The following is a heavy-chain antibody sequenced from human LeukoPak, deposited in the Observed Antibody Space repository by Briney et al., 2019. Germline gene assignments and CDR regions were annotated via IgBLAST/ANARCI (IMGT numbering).Heavy chain of an antibody. CDR2: ISDSGGST. CDR1: GITLSNYG. CDR3: AKRGVVIRVILVGFHKEAYYFDS. D-gene: IGHD3-22*01. Sequence: PGGSLRLSCAASGITLSNYGMSWVRQAPGKGLEWVAGISDSGGSTNYADSVKGRFTISRDNPKNTLYLQMNSLRAEDTAVYFCAKRGVVIRVILVGFHKEAYYFDSWGQGALVTVSS. V-gene: IGHV3-23*01. J-gene: IGHJ4*02.